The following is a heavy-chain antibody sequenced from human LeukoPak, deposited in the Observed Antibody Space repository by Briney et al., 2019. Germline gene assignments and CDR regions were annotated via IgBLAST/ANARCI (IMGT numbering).Heavy chain of an antibody. V-gene: IGHV1-46*01. D-gene: IGHD3-3*01. CDR1: GYTFTSYY. Sequence: ASVKVSCKASGYTFTSYYMHWVRQAPGQGLEWMGIINPSGGSTGYAQKFQGRVTMTRDTSTSTVYMELSSLRSEDTAVYYCVTQTAIFGVVTTDYWGQGTLVTVSS. J-gene: IGHJ4*02. CDR3: VTQTAIFGVVTTDY. CDR2: INPSGGST.